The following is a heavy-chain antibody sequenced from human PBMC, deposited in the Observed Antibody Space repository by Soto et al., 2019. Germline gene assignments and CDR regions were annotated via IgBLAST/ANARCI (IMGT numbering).Heavy chain of an antibody. CDR2: IIPIFGTA. J-gene: IGHJ6*02. Sequence: SVKVSCKASWGTFSSYAIRWVRQAPIQGLEWMGVIIPIFGTANYAQKFQGRFAITADESTSTAYPELSSLRSEDTAVYYCARAYYDFWRGPLYYYYGMDVWGQGTTVTVSS. V-gene: IGHV1-69*13. D-gene: IGHD3-3*01. CDR1: WGTFSSYA. CDR3: ARAYYDFWRGPLYYYYGMDV.